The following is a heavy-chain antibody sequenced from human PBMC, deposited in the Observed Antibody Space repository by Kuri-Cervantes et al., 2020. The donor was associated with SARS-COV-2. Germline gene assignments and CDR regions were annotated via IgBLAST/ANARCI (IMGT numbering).Heavy chain of an antibody. CDR1: GYTFTGYY. J-gene: IGHJ5*02. CDR3: ARSSSWYEGWFDP. Sequence: APVKVSCKASGYTFTGYYMHWVRQAPGQGLEWMGWINPNSGGTNYAQKFQGWVTMTRDTSISTAYMELSRLRSDDTAVYYCARSSSWYEGWFDPWGQGTLVTVSS. V-gene: IGHV1-2*04. CDR2: INPNSGGT. D-gene: IGHD6-13*01.